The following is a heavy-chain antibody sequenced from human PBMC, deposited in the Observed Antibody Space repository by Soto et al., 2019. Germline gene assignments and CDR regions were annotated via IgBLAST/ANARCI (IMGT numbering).Heavy chain of an antibody. J-gene: IGHJ3*02. V-gene: IGHV3-30-3*01. D-gene: IGHD3-16*01. Sequence: QVQLVESGGGVVQPGRSLRLSCAASGFTFSSYAMHWVRQAPGKGLEWVAVISYDGSNKYYADSVKGRFTISRDNSKNTLYLQMNSLRAEDTAVYYCAREDDYYAFDIWGQGTMVTVSS. CDR3: AREDDYYAFDI. CDR2: ISYDGSNK. CDR1: GFTFSSYA.